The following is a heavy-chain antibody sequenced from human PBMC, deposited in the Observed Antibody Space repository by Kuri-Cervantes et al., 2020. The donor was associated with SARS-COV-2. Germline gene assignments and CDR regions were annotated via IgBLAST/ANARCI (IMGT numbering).Heavy chain of an antibody. J-gene: IGHJ4*02. CDR3: ARDLDPAAVHVIDY. V-gene: IGHV1-2*02. CDR2: INPNSGGT. Sequence: ASVKVSCKASGHTFTGYYMHWVRQAPGQGLEWMGWINPNSGGTNYAQKFQGRVTMTRDTSISTAYMELSRLRSDDTAVYYCARDLDPAAVHVIDYWGQGTLVTVSS. CDR1: GHTFTGYY. D-gene: IGHD6-13*01.